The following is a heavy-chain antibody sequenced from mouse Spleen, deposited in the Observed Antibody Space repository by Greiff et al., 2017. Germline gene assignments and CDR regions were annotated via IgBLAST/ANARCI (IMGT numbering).Heavy chain of an antibody. D-gene: IGHD1-1*01. Sequence: DVMLVESGGGLVQPKGSLKLSCAASGFTFNTYAMHWVRQAPGKGLEWVARIRSKSSNYATYYADSVKDRFTISRDDSQSMLYLQMNNLKTEDTAMYYCVREGVYYGSSLYYAMDYWGQGTSVTVSS. V-gene: IGHV10-3*01. CDR1: GFTFNTYA. CDR2: IRSKSSNYAT. CDR3: VREGVYYGSSLYYAMDY. J-gene: IGHJ4*01.